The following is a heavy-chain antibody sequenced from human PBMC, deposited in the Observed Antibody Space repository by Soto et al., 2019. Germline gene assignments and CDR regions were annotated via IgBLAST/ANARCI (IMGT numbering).Heavy chain of an antibody. Sequence: QITLKESGPPLVKPTQTLTLTCTFSGFSLSISGVGVVWIRQPPGKALEWLALIYWDGDERYSPFLKSRLTITKDTSKNQVALTMTNMDPVDTATYYCAHKGGRGAGMDVWGQGTTVTVSS. D-gene: IGHD2-15*01. CDR1: GFSLSISGVG. CDR3: AHKGGRGAGMDV. V-gene: IGHV2-5*02. CDR2: IYWDGDE. J-gene: IGHJ6*02.